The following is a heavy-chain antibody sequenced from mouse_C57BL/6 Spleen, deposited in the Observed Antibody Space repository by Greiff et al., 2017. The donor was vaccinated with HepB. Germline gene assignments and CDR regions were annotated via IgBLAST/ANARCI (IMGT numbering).Heavy chain of an antibody. V-gene: IGHV1-4*01. D-gene: IGHD2-14*01. CDR2: INPSSGYT. J-gene: IGHJ1*03. CDR3: ARGAVRWYFDV. Sequence: QVQLQQSGAELARPGASVKMSCKASGYTFTSYTMHWVKQRPGQGLEWIGYINPSSGYTKYNQKFKVKATLTADKSSSTAYMQLSSLTSEDSAVYYCARGAVRWYFDVWGTGTTVTVSS. CDR1: GYTFTSYT.